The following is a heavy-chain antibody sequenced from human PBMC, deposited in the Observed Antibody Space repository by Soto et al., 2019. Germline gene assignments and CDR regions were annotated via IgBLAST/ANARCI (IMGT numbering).Heavy chain of an antibody. CDR1: GGSISSNTYY. V-gene: IGHV4-39*01. CDR3: AAGLSIVGSTVYGPMDV. Sequence: SETLSLTCTVTGGSISSNTYYWGWIRQPPGKGLEWIGSIYYSGNTYYSPALESRVSTSVDWPKNQSSLILSSVTAADTAVYYCAAGLSIVGSTVYGPMDVWGQGTTVT. CDR2: IYYSGNT. J-gene: IGHJ6*02. D-gene: IGHD1-26*01.